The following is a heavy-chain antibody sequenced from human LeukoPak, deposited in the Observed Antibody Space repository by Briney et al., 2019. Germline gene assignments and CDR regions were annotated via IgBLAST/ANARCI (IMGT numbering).Heavy chain of an antibody. CDR3: FTDWA. Sequence: PGGSLRLSCAASGFTFSAYAMNWVRQAPGKGLEWVSAISGSGVSTYYADSVKGRFSISRDNSKNTLYLQMNSLKIDDTAVYSCFTDWAWGQGTLVTVSS. CDR1: GFTFSAYA. J-gene: IGHJ5*02. V-gene: IGHV3-23*01. CDR2: ISGSGVST. D-gene: IGHD2-21*01.